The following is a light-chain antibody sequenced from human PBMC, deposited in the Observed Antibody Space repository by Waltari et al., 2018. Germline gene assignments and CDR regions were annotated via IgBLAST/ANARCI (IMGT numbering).Light chain of an antibody. V-gene: IGLV3-1*01. CDR3: QLWDSSTAWV. Sequence: SYELTQPPSVSVSPGQTASITCSGDQLGDKYVCWYQQKPGQSPVLVIYQDSKRPSGIPERFSGSNSGNTATLTISGTQAMDEADYYCQLWDSSTAWVFGGGTKLTV. CDR2: QDS. CDR1: QLGDKY. J-gene: IGLJ3*02.